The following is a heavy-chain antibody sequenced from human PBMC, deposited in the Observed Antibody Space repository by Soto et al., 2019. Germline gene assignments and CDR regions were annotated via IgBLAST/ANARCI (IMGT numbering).Heavy chain of an antibody. D-gene: IGHD2-15*01. CDR1: GFTFSSYE. CDR3: ARFRPKYCSGGSCYSGGYYYYGMDV. V-gene: IGHV3-48*03. CDR2: ISSSGSTI. J-gene: IGHJ6*02. Sequence: GGSLRLSCAASGFTFSSYEMNWVRQAPGKGLEWVSYISSSGSTIYYADSVKGRFTISRDNAKNSLYLQMNSLRAEDTAVYYCARFRPKYCSGGSCYSGGYYYYGMDVWGQGTTVTVSS.